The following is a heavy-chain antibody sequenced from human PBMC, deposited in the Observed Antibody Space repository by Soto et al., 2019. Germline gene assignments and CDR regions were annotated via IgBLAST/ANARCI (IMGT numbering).Heavy chain of an antibody. D-gene: IGHD3-16*01. V-gene: IGHV3-33*01. CDR1: GFTFSSYG. J-gene: IGHJ5*02. CDR2: IWYDGSNK. Sequence: PGGSLRLSCAASGFTFSSYGMHWVRQAPGEGLEWVAVIWYDGSNKYYADSVKGRFTISRDNSKNTLYLQMNSLRAEDTAVYYCARDLDWFDPWGQGTLVTVSS. CDR3: ARDLDWFDP.